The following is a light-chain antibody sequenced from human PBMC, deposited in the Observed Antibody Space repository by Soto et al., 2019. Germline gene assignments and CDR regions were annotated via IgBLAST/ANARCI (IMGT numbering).Light chain of an antibody. CDR2: VAS. CDR1: QPISNW. CDR3: QQANSFPIT. Sequence: DIKMTQSPSSVSASVGDRVTIACRASQPISNWLAWYQQKPGKATRLLIYVASALHSGVPSRFSGSGSGTDFTLTISSLQPEDFATYYCQQANSFPITLSQGTRLEIK. V-gene: IGKV1-12*01. J-gene: IGKJ5*01.